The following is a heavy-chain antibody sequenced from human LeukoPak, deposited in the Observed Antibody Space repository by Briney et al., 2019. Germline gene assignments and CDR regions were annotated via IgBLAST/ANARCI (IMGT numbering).Heavy chain of an antibody. CDR2: ISPSSDHI. D-gene: IGHD4-17*01. J-gene: IGHJ6*03. V-gene: IGHV3-48*01. CDR3: AKDGPPFATVTTTPYYYYMDV. CDR1: RFSFSSCN. Sequence: AGGSLRLSCAVSRFSFSSCNMHWVRQAPGKGLEWVSYISPSSDHIDYADFVKGRFTISRDNSKNTLYLQMNSLRAEDTAVYYCAKDGPPFATVTTTPYYYYMDVWGKGTTVTISS.